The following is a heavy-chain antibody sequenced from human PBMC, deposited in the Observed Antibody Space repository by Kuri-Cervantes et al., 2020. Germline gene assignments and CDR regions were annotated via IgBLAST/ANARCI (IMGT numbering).Heavy chain of an antibody. CDR3: AGPANYGFDS. Sequence: GSLRLSCAVYGGSFRNYYWSWIRQPSGKGLEWIGEINHSGGTIYSPSLKSRVTISVDTSKNQFSLRLSSVTAADTAAYYCAGPANYGFDSWGQGTLVTVSS. CDR1: GGSFRNYY. D-gene: IGHD1-7*01. J-gene: IGHJ4*02. V-gene: IGHV4-34*01. CDR2: INHSGGT.